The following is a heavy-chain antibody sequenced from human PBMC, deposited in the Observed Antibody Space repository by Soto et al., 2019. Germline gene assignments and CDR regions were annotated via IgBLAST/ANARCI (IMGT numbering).Heavy chain of an antibody. D-gene: IGHD2-2*01. V-gene: IGHV1-69*06. CDR1: GGTFSSHS. CDR3: STSVYCSTTRSDYYYGLDV. Sequence: QVQLVQSGAEVKKPGSSVKVSCKVSGGTFSSHSINWVRQAPGQGPEWMGGIIPIFGTENYAQKFQGRVTITADKSTSTAYMELSSLTSEDTALYYCSTSVYCSTTRSDYYYGLDVWGQGTTVIVSS. CDR2: IIPIFGTE. J-gene: IGHJ6*02.